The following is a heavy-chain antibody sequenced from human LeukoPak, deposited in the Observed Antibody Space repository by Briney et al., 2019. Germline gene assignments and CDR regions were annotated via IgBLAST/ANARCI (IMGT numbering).Heavy chain of an antibody. CDR3: AREYCTTNNCYNWGLGY. CDR1: GFSFNTYT. V-gene: IGHV3-64*01. CDR2: IASNGGTK. Sequence: GGSLRLSCAASGFSFNTYTMRWVRQAPGKGLEYVSGIASNGGTKYCAHSVKGRFTISRDNFKNTVYLQMDSLRTEDMAVYYCAREYCTTNNCYNWGLGYWGQGTLVTVSS. D-gene: IGHD2-2*02. J-gene: IGHJ4*02.